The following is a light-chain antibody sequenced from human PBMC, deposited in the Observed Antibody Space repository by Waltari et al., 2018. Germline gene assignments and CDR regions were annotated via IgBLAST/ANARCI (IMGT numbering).Light chain of an antibody. Sequence: QPVLTQPPLASGTPGQRVTIPCSGNSSTIEFNLETWYQQLPGTAPKLLIYANYHRPSGVPDRFSASKSDTSASLAISGLQSEDEADYFCATWDDSLNGRVFGGGTKLAVL. J-gene: IGLJ3*02. CDR1: SSTIEFNL. CDR2: ANY. V-gene: IGLV1-44*01. CDR3: ATWDDSLNGRV.